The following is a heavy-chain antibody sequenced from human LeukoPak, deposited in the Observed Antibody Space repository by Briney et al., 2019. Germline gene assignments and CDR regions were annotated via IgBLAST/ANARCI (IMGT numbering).Heavy chain of an antibody. CDR2: ISGSGGST. V-gene: IGHV3-23*01. CDR1: GFTFSSYG. CDR3: AKEGPFLRYFDWYITGAYFDY. Sequence: PGGSLRLSCAASGFTFSSYGMSWVRQAPGKRLEWVSAISGSGGSTYYADSVTGRFTISRDNSKNTLYLQMNSLRAEDTAVYYCAKEGPFLRYFDWYITGAYFDYWGQGTLVTVSS. J-gene: IGHJ4*02. D-gene: IGHD3-9*01.